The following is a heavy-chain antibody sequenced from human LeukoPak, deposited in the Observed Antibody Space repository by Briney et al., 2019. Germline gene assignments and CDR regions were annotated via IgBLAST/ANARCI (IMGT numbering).Heavy chain of an antibody. CDR3: ARDYKRYSYYYYGMDV. D-gene: IGHD2-21*01. J-gene: IGHJ6*02. CDR2: IYTSGST. CDR1: GGSISSGSYY. Sequence: PSQTLSLTCTVSGGSISSGSYYWSWIRQPAGKGLGWIGRIYTSGSTNYNPSLKSRVTISVDTSKNQFPPKLSSVTAADTAVYYCARDYKRYSYYYYGMDVWGQGTTVTVSS. V-gene: IGHV4-61*02.